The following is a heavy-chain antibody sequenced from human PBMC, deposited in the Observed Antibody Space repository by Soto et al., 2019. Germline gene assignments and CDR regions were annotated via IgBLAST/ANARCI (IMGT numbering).Heavy chain of an antibody. CDR2: IIPIFGTA. Sequence: SVKVSCKASGGTFSSYAISWVRQAPGQGLEWMGGIIPIFGTANYAQKFQGRVTITADESTSTAYMELSSLRSEDTAVYYCASNLNQLLYYYYGMDVWGQGTTVTVSS. CDR3: ASNLNQLLYYYYGMDV. CDR1: GGTFSSYA. V-gene: IGHV1-69*13. J-gene: IGHJ6*02. D-gene: IGHD2-2*01.